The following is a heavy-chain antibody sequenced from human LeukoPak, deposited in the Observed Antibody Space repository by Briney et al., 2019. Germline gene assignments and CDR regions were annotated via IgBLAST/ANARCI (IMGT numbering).Heavy chain of an antibody. CDR1: GGTFSSYA. V-gene: IGHV1-69*01. J-gene: IGHJ6*04. CDR2: IIPIFGTA. Sequence: SVKVSSKASGGTFSSYAISWVRQAPGQGLEWMGGIIPIFGTANYAQKFQGRVTITADESTSTAYMELSSLRPEDTAVYYCARDERGGSEATYGMDVWGKGTTVTVSS. D-gene: IGHD3-10*01. CDR3: ARDERGGSEATYGMDV.